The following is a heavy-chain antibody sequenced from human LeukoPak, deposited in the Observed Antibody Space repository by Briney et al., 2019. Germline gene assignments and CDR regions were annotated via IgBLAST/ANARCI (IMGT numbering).Heavy chain of an antibody. J-gene: IGHJ3*02. Sequence: PGGSLRLSCAASGFTFSSYAMHWVRQAPGKGLEWVAVISYDGSNKYYADSVKGRFTISRDNSKNTLYLQMNSLRAEDTAVYYCARGQHGYYYDSSGLHAFDIWGQGTMVTVSS. D-gene: IGHD3-22*01. CDR2: ISYDGSNK. CDR1: GFTFSSYA. V-gene: IGHV3-30-3*01. CDR3: ARGQHGYYYDSSGLHAFDI.